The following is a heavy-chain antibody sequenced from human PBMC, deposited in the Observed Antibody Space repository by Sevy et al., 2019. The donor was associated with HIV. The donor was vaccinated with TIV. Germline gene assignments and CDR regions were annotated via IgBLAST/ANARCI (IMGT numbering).Heavy chain of an antibody. CDR3: AKGDEPATDYGDYVPNAFDI. D-gene: IGHD4-17*01. V-gene: IGHV3-23*01. CDR2: ISGPGGTT. Sequence: GGSLRLSCAASGFTFSSYAMSWVRQAPGKGLEWVSSISGPGGTTYNADSVKGRFTISRDNSKNTLYLQMNSLRADDSAVYYCAKGDEPATDYGDYVPNAFDIWGQRTMVTVSS. CDR1: GFTFSSYA. J-gene: IGHJ3*02.